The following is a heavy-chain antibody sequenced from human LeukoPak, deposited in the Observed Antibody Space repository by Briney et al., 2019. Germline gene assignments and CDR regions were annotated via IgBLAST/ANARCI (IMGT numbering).Heavy chain of an antibody. D-gene: IGHD6-6*01. CDR3: ANEYSSSSGIRD. V-gene: IGHV3-48*01. J-gene: IGHJ4*02. Sequence: GGSLRLSCAASGFTFSSYSMNWVRKAPGKGLEWVSYISSSSSSIYYADSVKGRFTISRDNAKNSLYLQMNSLRVEDTAVYYCANEYSSSSGIRDWGQGTLVTVSS. CDR1: GFTFSSYS. CDR2: ISSSSSSI.